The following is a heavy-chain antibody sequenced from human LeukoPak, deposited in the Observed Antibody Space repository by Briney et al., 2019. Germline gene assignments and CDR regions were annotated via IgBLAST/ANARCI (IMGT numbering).Heavy chain of an antibody. CDR2: ISYSSSLT. CDR1: GFTFSSFG. J-gene: IGHJ6*02. CDR3: AKVIRGGYGMDV. Sequence: PGGSLRLSCAASGFTFSSFGMNWVHQAPGKGLEWVSYISYSSSLTDYADSVKGRFTISRDNAKNSLSLQLNSLRDEDTAVYFCAKVIRGGYGMDVWGQGTTVTVSS. D-gene: IGHD3-10*01. V-gene: IGHV3-48*02.